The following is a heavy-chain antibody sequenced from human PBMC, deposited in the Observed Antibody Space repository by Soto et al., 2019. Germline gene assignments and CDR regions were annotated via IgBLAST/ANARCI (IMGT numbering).Heavy chain of an antibody. V-gene: IGHV3-23*01. J-gene: IGHJ6*02. CDR2: ISGSGGST. CDR1: GFTFSSYA. CDR3: AKAPFEYSSSSPYYYGRDV. Sequence: PGGSLRLSCAASGFTFSSYAMSWVRQAPGKGPEWVSAISGSGGSTYYADSVKGRFTISRDNSKNTLYLQMNSLRAEDTAVYYCAKAPFEYSSSSPYYYGRDVWGQGTTVTVSS. D-gene: IGHD6-6*01.